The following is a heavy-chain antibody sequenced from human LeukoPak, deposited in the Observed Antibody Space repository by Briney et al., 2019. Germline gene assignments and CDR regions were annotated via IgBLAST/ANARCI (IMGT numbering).Heavy chain of an antibody. V-gene: IGHV6-1*01. Sequence: SQTLSLTCAISGDSVSSNSASWYWIRQSPSRGLEWLGRTYYRSKWYNDYAVSVKSRITINPDTSKNQFSLQLNSVTPEDTAVYYCATIDGSGSYSAFDIWGQGTMVTVSS. D-gene: IGHD3-10*01. CDR3: ATIDGSGSYSAFDI. J-gene: IGHJ3*02. CDR2: TYYRSKWYN. CDR1: GDSVSSNSAS.